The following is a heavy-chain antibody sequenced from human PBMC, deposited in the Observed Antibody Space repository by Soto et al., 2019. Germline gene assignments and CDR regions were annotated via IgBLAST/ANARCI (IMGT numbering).Heavy chain of an antibody. V-gene: IGHV5-51*01. J-gene: IGHJ6*02. CDR1: GYSFTSYW. Sequence: VESLKISCKGSGYSFTSYWIGWVRQMPGKGLEWMGIIYPGDSDTRYSPSFQGQVTISADKSISTAYRQWSSLKASDTAMYYCARRYGSGSYYYYGMDVWGQGTTVTVSS. CDR3: ARRYGSGSYYYYGMDV. D-gene: IGHD3-10*01. CDR2: IYPGDSDT.